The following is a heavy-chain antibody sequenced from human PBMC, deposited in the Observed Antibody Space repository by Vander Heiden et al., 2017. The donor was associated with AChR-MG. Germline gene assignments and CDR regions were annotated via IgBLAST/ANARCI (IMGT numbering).Heavy chain of an antibody. D-gene: IGHD2-8*02. Sequence: EVQLLESGGGLVQPGGSLRLSCAASGFPFGSYAMGGVRQAPGKGLGGVAAISGSGGSTYYADSVKGRFTISRDNSKNTLYLQMNSLRAEDTAVYYCAKDLKGIVLVVYALWGQGTLVTVSS. CDR1: GFPFGSYA. V-gene: IGHV3-23*01. CDR2: ISGSGGST. CDR3: AKDLKGIVLVVYAL. J-gene: IGHJ4*02.